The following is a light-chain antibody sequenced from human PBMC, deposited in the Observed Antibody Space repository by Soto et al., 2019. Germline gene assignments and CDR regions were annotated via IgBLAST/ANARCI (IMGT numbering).Light chain of an antibody. Sequence: QSALTQPASVSGSPGQSITISCTGTTSDVGSYNLVSWFQQHPGKAPKVLIYEGTKRPSGVSSRFSGSKSGHTASLTISGLQAEDEADYYCCSYGGSSTVFGGGTKLTVL. CDR3: CSYGGSSTV. V-gene: IGLV2-23*01. CDR1: TSDVGSYNL. J-gene: IGLJ3*02. CDR2: EGT.